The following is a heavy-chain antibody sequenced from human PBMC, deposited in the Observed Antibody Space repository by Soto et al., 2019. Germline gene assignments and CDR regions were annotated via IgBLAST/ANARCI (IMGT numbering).Heavy chain of an antibody. J-gene: IGHJ4*02. D-gene: IGHD2-15*01. Sequence: LRLSCAASGFTFSSYAMSWVRQAPGKGLEWVSAISGSGGSTYYADSVKGRFTISRGNSKNTLYLQMNSLRAEDTAVYYCAKAPSYGGNALFDYWGQGTLVTVSS. CDR1: GFTFSSYA. V-gene: IGHV3-23*01. CDR2: ISGSGGST. CDR3: AKAPSYGGNALFDY.